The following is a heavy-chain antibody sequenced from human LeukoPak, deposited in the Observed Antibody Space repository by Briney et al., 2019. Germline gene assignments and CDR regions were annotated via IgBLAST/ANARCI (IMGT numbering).Heavy chain of an antibody. J-gene: IGHJ3*02. Sequence: PSETLSLTCAVYGGSFSGYYWSWIRQPPGKGLEWIGEINHSGGTNYNPSLKSRVTISLDTFKNHFSLKLTSVTAADTAVYYCASDDYGDLVNAFDIWGQGTMVTVSS. D-gene: IGHD4-17*01. V-gene: IGHV4-34*01. CDR1: GGSFSGYY. CDR2: INHSGGT. CDR3: ASDDYGDLVNAFDI.